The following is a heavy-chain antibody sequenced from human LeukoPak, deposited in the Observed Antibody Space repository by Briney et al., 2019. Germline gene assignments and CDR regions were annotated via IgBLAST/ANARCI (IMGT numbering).Heavy chain of an antibody. V-gene: IGHV3-21*04. J-gene: IGHJ5*02. CDR3: AKRLIAAAANWFDP. Sequence: GGSLRLSCAASRFTFSSYSMNWVRQAPGKGLEWVSSISSSGSYIYHADSVKGRFTISRDNSKNTLYLQMNSLRAGDTAVYYCAKRLIAAAANWFDPWGQGTLVTVSS. D-gene: IGHD6-13*01. CDR1: RFTFSSYS. CDR2: ISSSGSYI.